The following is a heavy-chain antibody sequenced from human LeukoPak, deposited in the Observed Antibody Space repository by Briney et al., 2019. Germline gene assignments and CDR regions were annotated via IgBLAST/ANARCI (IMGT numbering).Heavy chain of an antibody. CDR1: GGSFSGYY. CDR3: AREIPQPTTVTNYFDY. J-gene: IGHJ4*02. Sequence: SETLSLTCAVYGGSFSGYYWSWIRQPPGKGLEWIGEINHSGSTNYNPSLKSRVTISVDTSKNQFSLKPSSVTAADTAVYYCAREIPQPTTVTNYFDYWGQGTLVTISS. D-gene: IGHD4-17*01. V-gene: IGHV4-34*01. CDR2: INHSGST.